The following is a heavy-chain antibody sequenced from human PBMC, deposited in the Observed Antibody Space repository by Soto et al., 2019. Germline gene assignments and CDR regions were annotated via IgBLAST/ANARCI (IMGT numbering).Heavy chain of an antibody. V-gene: IGHV3-73*01. D-gene: IGHD2-15*01. J-gene: IGHJ3*02. Sequence: HPGGSLRLSCAASGFTFSGSAMHWVRQASGKGLEWVGRIRSKANSYATAYAASVKGRFTISRDDSKNTAYLQMNSPKTEDTAVYYCTTTNPPRYCSGGSCYSDDAFYIWGQGTMVTVSS. CDR3: TTTNPPRYCSGGSCYSDDAFYI. CDR1: GFTFSGSA. CDR2: IRSKANSYAT.